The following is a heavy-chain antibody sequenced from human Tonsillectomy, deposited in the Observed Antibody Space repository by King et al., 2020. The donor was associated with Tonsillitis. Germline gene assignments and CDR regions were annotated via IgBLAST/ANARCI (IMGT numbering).Heavy chain of an antibody. CDR1: GFTFSSYA. Sequence: VQLVESGGGLVQPGGSLRLSCAASGFTFSSYAMNWVRQAPGKGLEWVSAISGSGGSTFYADSVKGRFTISRDNSKNTLYLQMNSLRAEDTAIYYCAKDQLAIDYCDSSGYSDYWGQGTLVTVSS. J-gene: IGHJ4*02. CDR3: AKDQLAIDYCDSSGYSDY. D-gene: IGHD3-22*01. V-gene: IGHV3-23*04. CDR2: ISGSGGST.